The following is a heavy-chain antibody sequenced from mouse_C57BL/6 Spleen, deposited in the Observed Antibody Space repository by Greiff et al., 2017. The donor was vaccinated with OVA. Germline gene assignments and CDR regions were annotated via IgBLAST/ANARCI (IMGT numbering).Heavy chain of an antibody. J-gene: IGHJ3*01. V-gene: IGHV1-52*01. Sequence: VKLQQPGAELVRPGSSVKLSCKASGYTFTSYWMHWVKQRPIQGLEWIGNIDPSDSETHYNQKFKDKATLTVDKSSSTAYMQLSSLTSEDSAVYYSARDGTNRFAYWGQGTLVTVSA. CDR1: GYTFTSYW. CDR2: IDPSDSET. D-gene: IGHD2-1*01. CDR3: ARDGTNRFAY.